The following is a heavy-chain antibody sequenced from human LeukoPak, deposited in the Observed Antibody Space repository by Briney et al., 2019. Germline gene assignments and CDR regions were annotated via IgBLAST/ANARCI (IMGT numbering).Heavy chain of an antibody. CDR1: GGSFSGYY. V-gene: IGHV4-34*01. D-gene: IGHD2-2*01. J-gene: IGHJ5*02. CDR2: INHSGST. CDR3: ARGGRYQLLRGIRFDP. Sequence: SETLSFTCAVYGGSFSGYYWSLIRQPPGKRLEWFGEINHSGSTNYNPSLKSRVTISVDTSKNQLSLKLSSVTAADTAVYYCARGGRYQLLRGIRFDPWGQGTLVTVSS.